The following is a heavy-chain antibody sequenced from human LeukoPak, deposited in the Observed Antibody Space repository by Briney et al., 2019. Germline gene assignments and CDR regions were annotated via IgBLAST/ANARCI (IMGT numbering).Heavy chain of an antibody. J-gene: IGHJ4*02. CDR2: IIPILGIA. Sequence: GASVKVSCKASGYTFTSYGISWVRQAPGQGLEWMGRIIPILGIANYAQKFQGRVTITADKSTSTAYMELSSLRSEDTAVYYCARDEGDGYNYGGFDYWGQGTLVTVSS. D-gene: IGHD5-12*01. CDR1: GYTFTSYG. CDR3: ARDEGDGYNYGGFDY. V-gene: IGHV1-69*04.